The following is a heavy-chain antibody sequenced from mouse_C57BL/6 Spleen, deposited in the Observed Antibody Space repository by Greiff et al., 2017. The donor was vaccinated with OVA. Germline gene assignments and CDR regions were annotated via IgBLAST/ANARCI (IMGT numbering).Heavy chain of an antibody. Sequence: EVQLVESGGGLVQSGRSLRLSCATSGFTFSDFYMEWVRQAPGKGLEWIAASRNKANDYTTEYSASVKGRFIVSRDTSQSILYLQMNALRAEDTAIYYCARDAHDDYGSFDYWGQGTTLTVSS. V-gene: IGHV7-1*01. D-gene: IGHD2-4*01. J-gene: IGHJ2*01. CDR2: SRNKANDYTT. CDR1: GFTFSDFY. CDR3: ARDAHDDYGSFDY.